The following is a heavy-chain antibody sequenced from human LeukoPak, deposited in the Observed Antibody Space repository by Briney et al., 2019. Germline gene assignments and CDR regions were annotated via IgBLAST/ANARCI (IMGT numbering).Heavy chain of an antibody. CDR1: GFTFSDHY. V-gene: IGHV3-23*01. J-gene: IGHJ4*02. D-gene: IGHD6-13*01. Sequence: PGGSLRLSCATSGFTFSDHYMDWVRQAPGKGLEWVSSISGTTGSTYYAGPVKGRFTISRDNSKNTLYLQMNSLRADDTAVYYCAKIIAAAGLDYWGQGTLLTVSS. CDR3: AKIIAAAGLDY. CDR2: ISGTTGST.